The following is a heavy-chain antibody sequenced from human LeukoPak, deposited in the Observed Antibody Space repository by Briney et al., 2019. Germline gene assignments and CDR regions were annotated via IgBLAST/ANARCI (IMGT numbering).Heavy chain of an antibody. CDR2: IIPILGIA. CDR1: GGTFSSYA. V-gene: IGHV1-69*04. D-gene: IGHD3-10*01. J-gene: IGHJ4*02. CDR3: ASTYGSGSYADE. Sequence: ASVKVSCKASGGTFSSYAISWVRQAPGQGLEWMGRIIPILGIANYAQKFQGRVTITADRSTSTAYMELSSLRSEDTAVYYCASTYGSGSYADEWGQGTLVTVSS.